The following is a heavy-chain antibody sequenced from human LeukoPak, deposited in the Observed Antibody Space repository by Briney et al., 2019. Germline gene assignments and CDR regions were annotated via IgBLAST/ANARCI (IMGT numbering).Heavy chain of an antibody. CDR2: IYVTGT. CDR1: GGSIGTYY. Sequence: PSETLSLTCTVSGGSIGTYYWSWIRQSPGKGLEWIGYIYVTGTRYNPYLQSRVTISVDTSKNQFSLKLSSVTAADTAVYYCARILGYCSSTSCYTLSYYYYYMDVWGKGTTVTVSS. D-gene: IGHD2-2*02. J-gene: IGHJ6*03. CDR3: ARILGYCSSTSCYTLSYYYYYMDV. V-gene: IGHV4-4*09.